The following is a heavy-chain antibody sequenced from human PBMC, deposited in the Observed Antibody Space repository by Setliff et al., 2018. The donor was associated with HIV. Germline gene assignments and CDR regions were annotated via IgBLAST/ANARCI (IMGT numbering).Heavy chain of an antibody. CDR3: AREYCSSTSCYPYDY. CDR2: IYHSGST. D-gene: IGHD2-2*01. J-gene: IGHJ4*02. CDR1: GYSISSGYY. Sequence: PSETLSLTCAVSGYSISSGYYWGWIRQPPGKGLEWIGSIYHSGSTYYNPSLKSRVTISVDTSKNQSSLKLSSVTAADTAVYYCAREYCSSTSCYPYDYWGQGTLVTVSS. V-gene: IGHV4-38-2*02.